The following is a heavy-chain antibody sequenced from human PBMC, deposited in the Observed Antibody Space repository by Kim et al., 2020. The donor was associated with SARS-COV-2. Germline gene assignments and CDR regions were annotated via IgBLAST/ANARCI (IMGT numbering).Heavy chain of an antibody. CDR2: ISVSGKFI. CDR1: GLRFSDFS. J-gene: IGHJ6*03. CDR3: ARGGITVPECDSYGMDF. D-gene: IGHD6-19*01. Sequence: GGSLRLSCAASGLRFSDFSWNWIRQAPGKGLEWIAYISVSGKFIYYADSVKGRFIISRDNTEESVLLEMSGLRPDDTGVYYCARGGITVPECDSYGMDF. V-gene: IGHV3-11*01.